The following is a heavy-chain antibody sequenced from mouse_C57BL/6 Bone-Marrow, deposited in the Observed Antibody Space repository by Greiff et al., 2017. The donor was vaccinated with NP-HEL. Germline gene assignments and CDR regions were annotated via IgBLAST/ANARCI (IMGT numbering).Heavy chain of an antibody. Sequence: QVHVKQSGAELARPGASVKMSCKASGYTFTSYSMHWVKQRPGQGLEWIGYINPSSGYTKYNQKFKDKATLTADKSSSTAYMQLSSLTSEDSAVYYCARDCYGSSPDYWGQGTTLTVSS. CDR1: GYTFTSYS. J-gene: IGHJ2*01. V-gene: IGHV1-4*01. D-gene: IGHD1-1*01. CDR3: ARDCYGSSPDY. CDR2: INPSSGYT.